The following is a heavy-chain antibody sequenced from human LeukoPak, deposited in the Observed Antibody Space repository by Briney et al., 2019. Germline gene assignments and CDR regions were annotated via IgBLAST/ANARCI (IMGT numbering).Heavy chain of an antibody. CDR1: GITLSNYG. CDR3: AKRGVVIRVILVGFHKEAYYFDS. V-gene: IGHV3-23*01. Sequence: PGGSLRLPCAVSGITLSNYGMSGVRQAPGKGLEWGAGISGSGGSTNYADSVKGRFTISRDNAKNTPFLQMNSLRAEDTAVYFCAKRGVVIRVILVGFHKEAYYFDSWGQGALVTVSS. D-gene: IGHD3-22*01. J-gene: IGHJ4*02. CDR2: ISGSGGST.